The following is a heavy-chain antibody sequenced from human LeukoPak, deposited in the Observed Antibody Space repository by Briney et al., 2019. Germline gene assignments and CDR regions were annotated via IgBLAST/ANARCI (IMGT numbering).Heavy chain of an antibody. CDR3: ARTENYYSYMDV. V-gene: IGHV4-61*02. CDR1: GGSISSGAYY. CDR2: IYTSGST. Sequence: SQTLSLTCGVSGGSISSGAYYWSWIRQSPGKGLEWIGRIYTSGSTNYNPSLKSRVTISIDTSKNQFSLRLSSVTAADTAVYYCARTENYYSYMDVWGKGTTVTVSS. J-gene: IGHJ6*03.